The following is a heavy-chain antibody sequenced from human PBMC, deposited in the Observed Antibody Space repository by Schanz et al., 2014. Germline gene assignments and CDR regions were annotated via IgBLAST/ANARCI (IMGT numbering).Heavy chain of an antibody. CDR2: MYINSGST. V-gene: IGHV3-53*01. CDR3: ARDASYGRIPDY. D-gene: IGHD5-18*01. CDR1: GFTVNTNY. Sequence: VQLVESGGGLIQPGGSLRLSCAVSGFTVNTNYMSWVRQAPGKGLEWISSMYINSGSTQYADSVKGRFIISRDSSKNTLFLQMNSLRDEDTAVYYCARDASYGRIPDYWGQGTLVTVSS. J-gene: IGHJ4*02.